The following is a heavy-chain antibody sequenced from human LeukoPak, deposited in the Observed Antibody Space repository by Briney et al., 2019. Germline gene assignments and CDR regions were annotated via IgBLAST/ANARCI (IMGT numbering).Heavy chain of an antibody. J-gene: IGHJ3*02. CDR1: GFIFNTYW. Sequence: GGSPRLSCAASGFIFNTYWMTWVRQAPGKGLEWVANIKQDGSEKNYVDSVKGRFTISRDNAKNTVYLQMNSLRVEDTAVYSCVRDQGTTVTSYAFDMWGRGTRVTVSS. V-gene: IGHV3-7*01. CDR3: VRDQGTTVTSYAFDM. CDR2: IKQDGSEK. D-gene: IGHD4-17*01.